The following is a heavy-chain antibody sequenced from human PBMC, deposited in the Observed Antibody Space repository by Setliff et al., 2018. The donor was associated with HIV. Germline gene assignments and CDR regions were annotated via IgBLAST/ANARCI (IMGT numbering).Heavy chain of an antibody. D-gene: IGHD6-13*01. V-gene: IGHV4-4*08. CDR1: GDSISSSYY. CDR3: ARGYSSSWYDS. Sequence: SETLSLTCTVSGDSISSSYYWTWIRQPPGKGLEWIGYIYTSGSTNYNPSLKHRVTISVDTSKNQFSLRLSSVTAADTAVYYCARGYSSSWYDSWGQGTLVTVSS. CDR2: IYTSGST. J-gene: IGHJ5*01.